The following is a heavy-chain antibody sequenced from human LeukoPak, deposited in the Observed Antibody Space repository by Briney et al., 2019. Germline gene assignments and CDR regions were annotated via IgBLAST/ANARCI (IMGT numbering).Heavy chain of an antibody. V-gene: IGHV4-39*01. Sequence: SETLSLTCTVSGGSISSSSYYWGWIRQPPGKGLEWIGSIYYSGSTYQNPSLKSRVTISVDTSKNQFFLKLSSVTAADTAVYYCARGHYDCVWGSYRPFDYWGQGTLVTVSS. CDR2: IYYSGST. D-gene: IGHD3-16*02. J-gene: IGHJ4*02. CDR1: GGSISSSSYY. CDR3: ARGHYDCVWGSYRPFDY.